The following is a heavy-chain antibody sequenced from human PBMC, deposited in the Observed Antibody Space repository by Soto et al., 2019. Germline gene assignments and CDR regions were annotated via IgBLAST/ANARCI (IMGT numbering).Heavy chain of an antibody. D-gene: IGHD3-9*01. Sequence: EMQLLESGGGLGQPGGSLRLSCVASPITVYNFAAMSWVRQTPERGLEWVSTISGRGDHRYYADSVKGRFTISRDNSKNRLYLQMDGLRVDDTAVYYCAKLGTIMTDFDHWGQGTLVTVSS. CDR2: ISGRGDHR. J-gene: IGHJ4*02. CDR3: AKLGTIMTDFDH. CDR1: PITVYNFAA. V-gene: IGHV3-23*01.